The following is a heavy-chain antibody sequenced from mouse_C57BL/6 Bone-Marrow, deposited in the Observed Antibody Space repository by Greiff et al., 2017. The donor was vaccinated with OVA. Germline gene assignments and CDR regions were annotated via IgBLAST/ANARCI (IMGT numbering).Heavy chain of an antibody. CDR2: IDPSDSET. Sequence: QVQLQQPGAELVRPGSSVKLSCKASGYTFTSYWMHWVKQRPIQGLEWIGNIDPSDSETHYNQKFKDKATLTVDKSSSTAYMQLSSLTSEDSAVYYGAGEFYYGNYYAMDYWGQGTSVTVSS. CDR1: GYTFTSYW. D-gene: IGHD2-1*01. J-gene: IGHJ4*01. CDR3: AGEFYYGNYYAMDY. V-gene: IGHV1-52*01.